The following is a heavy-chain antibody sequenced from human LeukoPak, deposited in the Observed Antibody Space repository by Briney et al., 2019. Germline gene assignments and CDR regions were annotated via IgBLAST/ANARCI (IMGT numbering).Heavy chain of an antibody. J-gene: IGHJ6*03. CDR1: GGSISSYY. CDR3: ARRADSSSWYHYYYYMDV. D-gene: IGHD6-13*01. V-gene: IGHV4-34*01. CDR2: INHSGST. Sequence: SETLSLTCTVSGGSISSYYWSWIRQPPGKGLEWTGEINHSGSTNYNPSLKSRVTISVDTSKNQFSLKLSSVTAADTAVYYCARRADSSSWYHYYYYMDVWGKGTTVTVSS.